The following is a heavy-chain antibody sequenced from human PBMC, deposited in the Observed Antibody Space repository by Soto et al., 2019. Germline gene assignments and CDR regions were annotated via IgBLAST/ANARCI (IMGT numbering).Heavy chain of an antibody. Sequence: GGSLRLSXTASGFTFGDYAMSWVRQAPGKGLEWVGFIRSKAYGGTTEYAASVKGRFTISRDDSKSIAYLQMNSLKTEDTAVYYCTITTGVVPAAIRYYYYGMDVWGQGTTVTVSS. V-gene: IGHV3-49*04. D-gene: IGHD2-2*01. CDR2: IRSKAYGGTT. CDR1: GFTFGDYA. J-gene: IGHJ6*02. CDR3: TITTGVVPAAIRYYYYGMDV.